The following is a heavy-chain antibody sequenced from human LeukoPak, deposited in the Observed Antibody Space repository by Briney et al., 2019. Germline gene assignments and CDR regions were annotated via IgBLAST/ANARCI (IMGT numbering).Heavy chain of an antibody. Sequence: PGGSLRLSCAASGFTFDDYAMPWVRQAPGKGLEWVSGISWNSGSIGYADSVKGRFTISRDNAKNSLYLQMNSLRAEDTALYYCAKDMGYCSSTSCYTLDYWGQGTLVTVSS. CDR3: AKDMGYCSSTSCYTLDY. CDR1: GFTFDDYA. CDR2: ISWNSGSI. V-gene: IGHV3-9*01. D-gene: IGHD2-2*02. J-gene: IGHJ4*02.